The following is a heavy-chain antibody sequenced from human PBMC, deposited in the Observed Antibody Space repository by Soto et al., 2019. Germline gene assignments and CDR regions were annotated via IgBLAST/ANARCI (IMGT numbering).Heavy chain of an antibody. Sequence: EVQLVESGGGLVQPGGSLKLSCAASGFTFSGSAVHWVRQASGKGLEWVGRIRNKANSYATAYAASLKGRFMISRDDSKHTAYLQMNSLKTEDTAVYYCTSHSPEDMIRKWGQGTLVTVSS. V-gene: IGHV3-73*02. CDR1: GFTFSGSA. D-gene: IGHD2-15*01. J-gene: IGHJ4*02. CDR3: TSHSPEDMIRK. CDR2: IRNKANSYAT.